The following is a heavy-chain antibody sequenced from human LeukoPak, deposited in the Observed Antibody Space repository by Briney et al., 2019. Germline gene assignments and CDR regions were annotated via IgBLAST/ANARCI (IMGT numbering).Heavy chain of an antibody. CDR1: GFSVSTSY. J-gene: IGHJ4*02. CDR2: LYDSGDT. V-gene: IGHV3-53*01. D-gene: IGHD3-22*01. Sequence: PGESLRLSCAASGFSVSTSYMSWVRQAPGKGLEYVSVLYDSGDTYYAESVKGRFTISRDNSKNTVYLQMNSLRAEDTAVYYCARAAYDSGGYTANHDFWGQGTLVTVSS. CDR3: ARAAYDSGGYTANHDF.